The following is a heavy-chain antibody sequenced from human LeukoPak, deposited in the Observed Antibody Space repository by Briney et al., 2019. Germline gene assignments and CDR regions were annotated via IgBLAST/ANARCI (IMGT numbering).Heavy chain of an antibody. CDR2: IYTSGST. V-gene: IGHV4-4*07. CDR3: ARSRCSISCASRGAFDI. Sequence: SETLSLTCNVSGGSISNYYWSWIRQPAGKGLELIGRIYTSGSTNYNPSLKSRVTMSVDTSKNQFSLKLSSVTAADTAVYYCARSRCSISCASRGAFDIWGQGTMVTVSS. J-gene: IGHJ3*02. CDR1: GGSISNYY. D-gene: IGHD2-2*01.